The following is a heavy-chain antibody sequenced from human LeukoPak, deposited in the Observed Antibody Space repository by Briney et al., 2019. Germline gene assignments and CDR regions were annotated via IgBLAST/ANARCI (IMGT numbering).Heavy chain of an antibody. D-gene: IGHD3-10*01. CDR1: GGSISGQY. CDR2: IYYTGIT. J-gene: IGHJ4*02. Sequence: SKTLSLTYTVSGGSISGQYWSLIRQPPGKGLEWIGYIYYTGITKYNPSLKSRVTISVDTSKNQFSLRLTSVTAADTAVYYCARVSFHYHSGNYGWYFDSWGQGTLVTVSS. CDR3: ARVSFHYHSGNYGWYFDS. V-gene: IGHV4-59*11.